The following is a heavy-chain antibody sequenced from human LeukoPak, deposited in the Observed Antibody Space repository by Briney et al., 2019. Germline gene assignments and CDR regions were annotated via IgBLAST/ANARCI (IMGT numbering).Heavy chain of an antibody. J-gene: IGHJ6*02. CDR1: GLTVGINY. V-gene: IGHV3-53*01. CDR3: ARDRYRSGCMDV. CDR2: MYADGST. D-gene: IGHD6-19*01. Sequence: GGSLRLSCAASGLTVGINYMSWVSQAPGKGLEWVSFMYADGSTDYADSVKGRFTISRDNSKNTLYLQMNTLRAEDTAIYYCARDRYRSGCMDVWGQGPTVTVS.